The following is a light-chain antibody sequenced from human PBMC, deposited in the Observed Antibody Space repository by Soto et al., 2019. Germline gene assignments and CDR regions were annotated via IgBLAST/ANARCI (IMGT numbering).Light chain of an antibody. Sequence: AIRMTQSPSSLSASTGDRVTITCRASQGVSNYLAWYQQKPGRAPKLLIYAASTFQSGVPSRFSGSGSGTDFTLTITCLQSEDFAIYYCQQYYSSPWTFGQGTKV. J-gene: IGKJ1*01. CDR1: QGVSNY. V-gene: IGKV1-8*01. CDR2: AAS. CDR3: QQYYSSPWT.